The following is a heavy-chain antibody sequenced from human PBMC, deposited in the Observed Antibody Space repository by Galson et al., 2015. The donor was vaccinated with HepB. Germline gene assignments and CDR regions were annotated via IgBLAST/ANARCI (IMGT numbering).Heavy chain of an antibody. D-gene: IGHD2-2*01. CDR2: ISADGNNT. J-gene: IGHJ4*02. CDR1: GYTFTNYG. V-gene: IGHV1-18*01. CDR3: VRDERENCSSTICPYLDA. Sequence: SVKVSCTASGYTFTNYGIHWVRQAPGQGLEWIGVISADGNNTNYARNLKDRLTMTTDTSTNTAYMQLRSLRSDDTAVYYCVRDERENCSSTICPYLDAWGQGTLVTVSS.